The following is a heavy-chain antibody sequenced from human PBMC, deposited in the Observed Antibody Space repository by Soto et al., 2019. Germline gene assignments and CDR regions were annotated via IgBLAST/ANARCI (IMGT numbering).Heavy chain of an antibody. CDR1: GVSICSSVYN. D-gene: IGHD2-2*01. J-gene: IGHJ5*02. Sequence: PSETLSLPCTLAGVSICSSVYNWGWLRQPPGLGLEWIGSIYYSGSTYYNPSLKGRVTIFVGTSWNQFSMKLNTVIFADTALYSCARRSSGTGCWSDGDNWLEHRGQGTLVTVSS. CDR2: IYYSGST. V-gene: IGHV4-39*01. CDR3: ARRSSGTGCWSDGDNWLEH.